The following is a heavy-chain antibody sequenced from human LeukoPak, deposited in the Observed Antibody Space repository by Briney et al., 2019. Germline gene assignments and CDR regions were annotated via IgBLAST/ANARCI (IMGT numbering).Heavy chain of an antibody. V-gene: IGHV4-4*07. J-gene: IGHJ4*02. CDR3: ARVRGYCSSTSCYYYFDY. CDR1: GGSISSYY. D-gene: IGHD2-2*01. Sequence: SETLSLTCTVSGGSISSYYWSWIRQPAGKGLEWLGRIYTSGSTNYNPSLKSRVTMSGDTSKNQLSLKLSSVTAADTAVYYCARVRGYCSSTSCYYYFDYWGQGTLVTVSS. CDR2: IYTSGST.